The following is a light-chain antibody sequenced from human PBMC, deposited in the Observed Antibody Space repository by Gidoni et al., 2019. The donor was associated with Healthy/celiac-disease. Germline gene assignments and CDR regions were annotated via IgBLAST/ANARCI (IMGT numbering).Light chain of an antibody. J-gene: IGLJ2*01. Sequence: ITISCTGTSSDVGGYNYVSWYQQHPGKAPKLMIYDVSNRPSGVSNRFSGSKSGNTACLTISGLQAEDEADYYCSSYTSSSTPVVFGGGTKLTVL. CDR3: SSYTSSSTPVV. CDR2: DVS. CDR1: SSDVGGYNY. V-gene: IGLV2-14*04.